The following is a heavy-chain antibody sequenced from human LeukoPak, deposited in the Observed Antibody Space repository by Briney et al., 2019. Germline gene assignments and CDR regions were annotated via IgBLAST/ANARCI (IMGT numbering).Heavy chain of an antibody. CDR3: AGQVIVVVPAAIRGYYYYYMDV. V-gene: IGHV1-2*02. CDR2: INPNSGGT. D-gene: IGHD2-2*02. CDR1: GYTFTGYY. J-gene: IGHJ6*03. Sequence: ASVKVSCKASGYTFTGYYMHWVRQAPGQGLEWMGWINPNSGGTNYAQKFQGRVTMTRDTSISTAYMELSRLRSDDTAVYYCAGQVIVVVPAAIRGYYYYYMDVWGKGTTVTVSS.